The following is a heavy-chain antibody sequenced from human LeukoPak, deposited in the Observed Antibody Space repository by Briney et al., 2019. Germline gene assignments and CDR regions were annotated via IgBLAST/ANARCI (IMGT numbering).Heavy chain of an antibody. CDR1: GGSLSSYY. D-gene: IGHD3-10*01. CDR3: AGGGYYGSGNDFRFDP. V-gene: IGHV4-59*01. Sequence: SETLSLTCTVSGGSLSSYYWSWIRPPPGKGLEWIGYIYYSGSTNYNPSLKSGVTISVDTSKNQFSLKLTSVTAADTAVYSCAGGGYYGSGNDFRFDPWGQGTLVTVSS. CDR2: IYYSGST. J-gene: IGHJ5*02.